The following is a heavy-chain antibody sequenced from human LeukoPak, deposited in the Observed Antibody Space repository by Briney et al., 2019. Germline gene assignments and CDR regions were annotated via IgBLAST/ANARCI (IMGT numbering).Heavy chain of an antibody. V-gene: IGHV1-69*04. CDR3: ARDPMIVVGGGSDWFDP. D-gene: IGHD3-22*01. CDR2: IIPILGIA. CDR1: GGTFSIYA. J-gene: IGHJ5*02. Sequence: SVNVSFKASGGTFSIYAISWVRQAPGQGLEWMGRIIPILGIANYAQKFQGRVTITADKSTSTAYMELSSLRSEDTAVYYCARDPMIVVGGGSDWFDPWGQGTLVTVSS.